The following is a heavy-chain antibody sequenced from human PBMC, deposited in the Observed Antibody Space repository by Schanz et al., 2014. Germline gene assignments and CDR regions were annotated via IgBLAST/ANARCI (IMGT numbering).Heavy chain of an antibody. Sequence: QVQLVQSGLEVKKPGASVKVSCQASGYTLKDHAMHWVRQAPGQSLEGPGWINPANGNPHYSPRLNGRVSISSDTAASTVYLPFRSLKSDDTTVYSWARELIAAAESWCAAWGQGTPITVSS. V-gene: IGHV1-3*01. J-gene: IGHJ5*02. D-gene: IGHD6-13*01. CDR2: INPANGNP. CDR3: ARELIAAAESWCAA. CDR1: GYTLKDHA.